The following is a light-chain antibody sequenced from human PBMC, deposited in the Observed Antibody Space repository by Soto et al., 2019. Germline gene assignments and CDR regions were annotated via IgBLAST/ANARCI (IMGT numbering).Light chain of an antibody. V-gene: IGLV2-14*01. J-gene: IGLJ2*01. Sequence: QSALTQPASVSGSPGQSITISCPETTRDVGGYNYVSWYQQHPGKAPKLMIYDVSNRPSGVSNRFSGSKSGNTASLTISGLQAEDEADYYCSSYTSSSTVVFGGGTKLTVL. CDR2: DVS. CDR3: SSYTSSSTVV. CDR1: TRDVGGYNY.